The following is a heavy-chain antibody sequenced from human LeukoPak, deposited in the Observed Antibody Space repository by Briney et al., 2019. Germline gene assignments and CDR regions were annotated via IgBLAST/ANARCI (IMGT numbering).Heavy chain of an antibody. J-gene: IGHJ4*02. D-gene: IGHD1-26*01. Sequence: PSETLSLTCTVSGGSISSYYWSWIRQPAGKGLEWIGRIYTSGSTNYNTSLKSRVSMSVDTSKNQFSLKLSSVTAADTAVFYCARENSGSYREFDYWGQGTLVTVSS. CDR1: GGSISSYY. V-gene: IGHV4-4*07. CDR2: IYTSGST. CDR3: ARENSGSYREFDY.